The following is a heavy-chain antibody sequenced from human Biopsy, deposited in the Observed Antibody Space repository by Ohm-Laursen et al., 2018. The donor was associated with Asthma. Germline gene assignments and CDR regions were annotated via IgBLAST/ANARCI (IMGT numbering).Heavy chain of an antibody. J-gene: IGHJ6*02. Sequence: ASVKVSCKTSGYTFNSAGITWVRQAPGQGLEWMGWISVYNGNTKVAQKLQDRVIMITDTSTSTAYMEWRSLRSDDTAVYFCARAVDYSHYYGIDVWGQGSTVTVS. CDR2: ISVYNGNT. V-gene: IGHV1-18*01. D-gene: IGHD3-10*01. CDR1: GYTFNSAG. CDR3: ARAVDYSHYYGIDV.